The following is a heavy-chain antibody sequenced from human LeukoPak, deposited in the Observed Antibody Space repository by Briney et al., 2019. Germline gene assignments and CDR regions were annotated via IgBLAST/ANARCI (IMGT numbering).Heavy chain of an antibody. CDR1: GYRFTSCW. CDR2: IYPGDSET. J-gene: IGHJ4*02. V-gene: IGHV5-51*01. CDR3: ARLASGSYSPFGY. D-gene: IGHD3-10*01. Sequence: GESLKISCKGSGYRFTSCWIGWVRQMPGKGLEWMGIIYPGDSETRYSPSFQGQVTISADKSISTAYLQWSSLKASDTAMYYCARLASGSYSPFGYWGQGTLVTVSS.